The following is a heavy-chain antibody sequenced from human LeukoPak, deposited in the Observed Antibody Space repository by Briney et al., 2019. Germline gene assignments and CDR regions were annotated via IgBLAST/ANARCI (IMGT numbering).Heavy chain of an antibody. J-gene: IGHJ4*02. V-gene: IGHV4-59*02. CDR3: ARAGNNWSFDY. CDR1: GDSVSIYY. D-gene: IGHD1-1*01. Sequence: SETLSLTCTVSGDSVSIYYWSWIRQPPGKGLEWMGYIYYRGNTNYNPSLKSRVTMAVDTSKNQFSLKVSSVTAADTAVYYCARAGNNWSFDYWGQGTLVTVSS. CDR2: IYYRGNT.